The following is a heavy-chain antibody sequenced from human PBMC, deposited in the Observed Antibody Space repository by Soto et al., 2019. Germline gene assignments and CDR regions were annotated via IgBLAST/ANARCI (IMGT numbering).Heavy chain of an antibody. V-gene: IGHV4-31*03. D-gene: IGHD6-13*01. J-gene: IGHJ5*02. CDR1: GGSISSGGYY. Sequence: TSETLSLTCTVSGGSISSGGYYWSWIRQHPGKGLEWIGYIYYSGSTYYNPSLKSRVTISVDTSKNQFSLKLSSVTAADTAVYYCASMKGIAAAGTYWFDPWGQGTLVTVSS. CDR2: IYYSGST. CDR3: ASMKGIAAAGTYWFDP.